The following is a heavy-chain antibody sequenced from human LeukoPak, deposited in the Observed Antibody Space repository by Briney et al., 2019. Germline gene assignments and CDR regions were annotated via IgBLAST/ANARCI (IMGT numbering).Heavy chain of an antibody. V-gene: IGHV1-18*01. D-gene: IGHD3-22*01. CDR3: ARALGDCSGDYCTPTY. CDR2: ISGYNGNT. Sequence: GASVKVSCKASGDTFTSYGIIWVRQAPGQGLEWMGWISGYNGNTKYGQEVEGRVTMTTDTSTSTAYMELRSLRSDDTAVYYCARALGDCSGDYCTPTYWGQGTLVIVSS. J-gene: IGHJ4*02. CDR1: GDTFTSYG.